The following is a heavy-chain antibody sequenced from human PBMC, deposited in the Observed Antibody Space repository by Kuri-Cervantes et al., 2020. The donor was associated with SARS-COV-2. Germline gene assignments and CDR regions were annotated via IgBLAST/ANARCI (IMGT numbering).Heavy chain of an antibody. CDR3: AREGEYQLLYSSGIYYYGMDV. V-gene: IGHV1-2*02. D-gene: IGHD2-2*02. Sequence: GGSLRLSCKTSGYTFTGYYIHWVRQAPGQGLEWMGWINPNSGGTNYAQKFQGRVTMTRDTSISTAYMELSRLRSDDTAVYYCAREGEYQLLYSSGIYYYGMDVWGQGTTVTVSS. J-gene: IGHJ6*02. CDR2: INPNSGGT. CDR1: GYTFTGYY.